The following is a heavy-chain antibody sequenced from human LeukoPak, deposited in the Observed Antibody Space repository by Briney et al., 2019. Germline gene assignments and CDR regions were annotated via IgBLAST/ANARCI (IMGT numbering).Heavy chain of an antibody. V-gene: IGHV4-39*01. CDR1: GGSISSNSYY. CDR3: ARQPLATAGRILDY. Sequence: SETLSLTCTVSGGSISSNSYYWGWIRQPPGKGLEWIGSIYYSGSTYYNPSLKSRVTISVDTSKNHFSLRLSSVTAADTAVFYCARQPLATAGRILDYWGQGTLVTVSS. J-gene: IGHJ4*02. D-gene: IGHD6-13*01. CDR2: IYYSGST.